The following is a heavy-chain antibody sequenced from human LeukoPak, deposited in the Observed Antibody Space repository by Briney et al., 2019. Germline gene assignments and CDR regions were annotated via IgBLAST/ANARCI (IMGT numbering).Heavy chain of an antibody. D-gene: IGHD3-9*01. CDR3: ARGGVLRYFDWYMGFDP. V-gene: IGHV1-46*01. CDR1: GYTFTSYY. Sequence: ASVKVSCKASGYTFTSYYMHWVRLAPGQGLEWMGIINPSGGSTSYAQKFQGRVTMTRDTSTSTVYMELSSLRSEDTAVYYCARGGVLRYFDWYMGFDPWGQGTLVTVSS. J-gene: IGHJ5*02. CDR2: INPSGGST.